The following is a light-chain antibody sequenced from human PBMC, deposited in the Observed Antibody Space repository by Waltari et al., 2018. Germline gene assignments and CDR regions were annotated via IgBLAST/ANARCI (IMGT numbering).Light chain of an antibody. CDR2: GAS. J-gene: IGKJ1*01. V-gene: IGKV3-20*01. CDR1: QSVSSSY. Sequence: EIVLTQSPGTLSLSPGERATLSCRASQSVSSSYLAWYQQKPGQAPRLPIYGASSMATGIPDRFSGSGSGTDFTLTISRLEPEDFAVYYCQQYGSSPRTFGQGTKVEIK. CDR3: QQYGSSPRT.